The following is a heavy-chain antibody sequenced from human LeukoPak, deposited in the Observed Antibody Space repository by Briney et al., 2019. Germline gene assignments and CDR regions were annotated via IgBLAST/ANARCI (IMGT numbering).Heavy chain of an antibody. D-gene: IGHD2-21*02. Sequence: GGSLRLSCAASGFTFDDYAMHWVRQAPGKGLEWVSGISWNSGSIGYADSVKGRFTISRDNAKNSLYLQMNSLRAEDTALYYCAKGQVVTAIPPYFDYWGQGTLVTVSS. CDR3: AKGQVVTAIPPYFDY. V-gene: IGHV3-9*01. CDR2: ISWNSGSI. J-gene: IGHJ4*02. CDR1: GFTFDDYA.